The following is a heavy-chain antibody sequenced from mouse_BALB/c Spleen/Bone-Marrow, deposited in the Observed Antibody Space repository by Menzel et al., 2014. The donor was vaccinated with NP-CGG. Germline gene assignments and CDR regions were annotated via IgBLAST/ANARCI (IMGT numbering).Heavy chain of an antibody. J-gene: IGHJ3*01. CDR3: GRPGTTAMAY. D-gene: IGHD2-14*01. V-gene: IGHV1S74*01. CDR2: IDPSDGET. CDR1: GYSFTSYW. Sequence: VKLQESGPQLVRPGASVKISCKASGYSFTSYWMQWVKQRPGQGLEWIGMIDPSDGETKLNQKFKGKATLTADKSSSSVYLNSSTADSEEVDVCSRGRPGTTAMAYWGQGTLVTVSS.